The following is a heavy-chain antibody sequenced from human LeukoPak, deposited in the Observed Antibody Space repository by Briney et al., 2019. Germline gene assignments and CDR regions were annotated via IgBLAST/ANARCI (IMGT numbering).Heavy chain of an antibody. CDR2: ISGSGGST. J-gene: IGHJ4*02. Sequence: PGGSLRLSCAASGFTFSSYGMSWVRQAPGKGLEWVSAISGSGGSTYYADSVKGRFTISRDNSKNTLYLQMNSLRAEDTAVYYCARTPPGSGSYFDYWGQGTLVTVSS. V-gene: IGHV3-23*01. CDR1: GFTFSSYG. D-gene: IGHD3-10*01. CDR3: ARTPPGSGSYFDY.